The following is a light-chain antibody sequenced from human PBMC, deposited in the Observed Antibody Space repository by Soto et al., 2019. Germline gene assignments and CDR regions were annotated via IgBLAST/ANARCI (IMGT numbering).Light chain of an antibody. V-gene: IGLV2-14*01. J-gene: IGLJ1*01. Sequence: QSSLTHPASLSGSPGQSITISCTGTSSDVGSYNRVSWYQQPPGTAPKLMIYEVSNRPSGVSIRFSGSKSGNTASLTISGLQAEDEADYFCNSYTTSSTYVFGTGTKVTVL. CDR3: NSYTTSSTYV. CDR1: SSDVGSYNR. CDR2: EVS.